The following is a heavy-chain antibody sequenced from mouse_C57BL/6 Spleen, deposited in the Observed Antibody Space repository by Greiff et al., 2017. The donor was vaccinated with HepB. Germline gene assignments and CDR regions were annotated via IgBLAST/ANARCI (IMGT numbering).Heavy chain of an antibody. V-gene: IGHV5-17*01. J-gene: IGHJ4*01. CDR1: GFTFSDYG. CDR3: ARLSHYYAMDY. Sequence: EVMLVESGGGLVKPGGSLKLSCAASGFTFSDYGMHWVRQAPEKGLEWVAYISSGSSTIYYADTVKGRFTIARDNAKNTLFLQIASLRSADTAMYYCARLSHYYAMDYWGQGTSVTVSS. CDR2: ISSGSSTI.